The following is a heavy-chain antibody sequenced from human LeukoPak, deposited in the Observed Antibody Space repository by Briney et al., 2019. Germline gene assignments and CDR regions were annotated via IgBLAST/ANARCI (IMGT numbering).Heavy chain of an antibody. CDR1: GFTFNSYA. CDR2: ISSNGGST. Sequence: GGSLRLSCAASGFTFNSYALHWVRQAPGKGLEYVSAISSNGGSTYYANSVKGRFTISRDNSKNTLYLQMGSLRAEDMAVYYCARGYCSSTSCYSTAIDYWGQGTLVTVSS. D-gene: IGHD2-2*01. V-gene: IGHV3-64*01. CDR3: ARGYCSSTSCYSTAIDY. J-gene: IGHJ4*02.